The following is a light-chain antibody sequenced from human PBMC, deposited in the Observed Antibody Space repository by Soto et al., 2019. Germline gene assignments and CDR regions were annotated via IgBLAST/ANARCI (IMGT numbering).Light chain of an antibody. CDR2: GAS. CDR1: QSVSSSY. V-gene: IGKV3-20*01. J-gene: IGKJ3*01. CDR3: QQYGSSPHIT. Sequence: EIVLTQSPGTLSLSPGERATLSCRASQSVSSSYLAWYQQKPGQAPRLLIYGASSRATGIPDRFSGSGSGTDFTLTISRLEPEDFAVYSCQQYGSSPHITFGPGTKVYIK.